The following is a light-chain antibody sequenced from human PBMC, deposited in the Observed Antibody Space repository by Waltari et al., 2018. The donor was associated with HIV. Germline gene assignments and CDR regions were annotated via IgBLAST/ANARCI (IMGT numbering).Light chain of an antibody. J-gene: IGLJ3*02. CDR1: YNNVSSQV. Sequence: QSGLSQPPSLSKTLRQTPILTSDGDYNNVSSQVATWFQQHRGRPPKLLSYMTNGRPSGVSGRFSASRSGDTAYLSISSLESEDEAYYFCSSWDSTLSAWVFGGGTQLTVL. CDR2: MTN. V-gene: IGLV10-54*01. CDR3: SSWDSTLSAWV.